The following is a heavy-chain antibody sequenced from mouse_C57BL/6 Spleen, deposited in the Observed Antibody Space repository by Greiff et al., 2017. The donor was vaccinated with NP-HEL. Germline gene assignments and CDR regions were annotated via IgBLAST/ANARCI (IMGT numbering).Heavy chain of an antibody. D-gene: IGHD2-3*01. CDR2: IDPSDSYT. Sequence: QVQLQQPGAELVMPGASVKLSCKASGYTFTSYWMHWVKQRPGQGLEWIGEIDPSDSYTNYNQKFKGKSTLTVDKSSSTSYMQLSSLTSEDSAVYYCARGDGYYGAYWGQGTLVTVSA. V-gene: IGHV1-69*01. CDR1: GYTFTSYW. J-gene: IGHJ3*01. CDR3: ARGDGYYGAY.